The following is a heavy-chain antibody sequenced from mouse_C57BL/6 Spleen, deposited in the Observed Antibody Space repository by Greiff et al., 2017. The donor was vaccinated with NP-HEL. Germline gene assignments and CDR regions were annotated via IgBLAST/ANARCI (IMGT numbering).Heavy chain of an antibody. D-gene: IGHD3-2*02. V-gene: IGHV1-55*01. CDR3: ARDSSGYVNFFDY. Sequence: QVQLQQPGAELVKPGASVKMSCKASGYTFTSYWITWVKQRPGQGLEWIGDIYPGSGSTNYNEKFKSKATLTVDTSSSTAYMQLSSLTSEDSAVYYCARDSSGYVNFFDYWGQGTTLTVSS. J-gene: IGHJ2*01. CDR1: GYTFTSYW. CDR2: IYPGSGST.